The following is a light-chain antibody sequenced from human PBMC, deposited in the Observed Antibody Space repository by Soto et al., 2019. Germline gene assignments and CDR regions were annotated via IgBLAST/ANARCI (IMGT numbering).Light chain of an antibody. CDR3: QQYNNWPLLT. V-gene: IGKV3D-15*01. CDR1: QCVRSD. J-gene: IGKJ4*01. CDR2: GAS. Sequence: EIVMTQSPATLSVAPGERVTLYCRASQCVRSDLTWYQQKPGQAPRLLIYGASTRATGIPARFSGSGSGTEFTLIISSLQSEDFAVYYCQQYNNWPLLTFAGGTKVEIK.